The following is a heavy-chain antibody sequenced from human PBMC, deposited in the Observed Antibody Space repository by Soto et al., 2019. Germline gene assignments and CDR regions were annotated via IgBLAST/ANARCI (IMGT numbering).Heavy chain of an antibody. CDR3: TTDLYCGGDCNEYFQH. V-gene: IGHV3-15*01. Sequence: GGSLRLSCAASGFTFSNAWMSWVRQAPGKGLEWVGRIKSKTDGGTTDYAAPVKGRFTISRDDSKNTLYVQMNSLKTEDTAVYYCTTDLYCGGDCNEYFQHWGQGTLVTVSS. CDR2: IKSKTDGGTT. CDR1: GFTFSNAW. D-gene: IGHD2-21*02. J-gene: IGHJ1*01.